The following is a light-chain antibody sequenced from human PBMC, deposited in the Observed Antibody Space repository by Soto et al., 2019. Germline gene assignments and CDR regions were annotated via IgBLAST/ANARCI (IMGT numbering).Light chain of an antibody. CDR1: QSVGSRW. J-gene: IGKJ1*01. CDR3: QQYDSSRT. V-gene: IGKV3-20*01. Sequence: EIVLTQSPGTLSLSPGERATLSCRASQSVGSRWLAWYQQKPGQAPRLLIYGASIRATGLPDRFSGSGSGTDFTLTISRLEPEDFAVYYCQQYDSSRTFGKGTKVEMK. CDR2: GAS.